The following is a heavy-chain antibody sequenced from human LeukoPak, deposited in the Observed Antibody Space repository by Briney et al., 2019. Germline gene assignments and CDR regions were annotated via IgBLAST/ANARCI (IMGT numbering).Heavy chain of an antibody. CDR1: GFTFSSYG. D-gene: IGHD6-19*01. CDR2: IRYDGSNK. CDR3: AKVGQQWLIPEES. V-gene: IGHV3-30*02. J-gene: IGHJ5*02. Sequence: GGSLRLSCSASGFTFSSYGMHWVRQAPGKGLEWVAFIRYDGSNKYYADSVKGRFTISRDNFKNTLYLQMNDLRAEDTAVYYCAKVGQQWLIPEESWGQGTLVTVSS.